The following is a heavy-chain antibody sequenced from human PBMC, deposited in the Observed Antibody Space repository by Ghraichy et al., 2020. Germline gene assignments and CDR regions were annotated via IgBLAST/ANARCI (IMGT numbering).Heavy chain of an antibody. V-gene: IGHV1-24*01. J-gene: IGHJ6*02. CDR2: FDPEDGET. CDR3: ALLADYDFLLPSGMDV. D-gene: IGHD3-3*01. CDR1: GYTLTELS. Sequence: ASVKVSCKVSGYTLTELSMHWVRQAPGKGLEWMGGFDPEDGETIYAQKFQGRVTMTEDTSTDTAYMELSSLRSEDTAVYYCALLADYDFLLPSGMDVWGQGTTVTVSS.